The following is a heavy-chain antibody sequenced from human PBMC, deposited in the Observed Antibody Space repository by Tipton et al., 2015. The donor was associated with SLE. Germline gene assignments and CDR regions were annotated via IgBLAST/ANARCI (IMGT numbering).Heavy chain of an antibody. Sequence: TLSLTCAVYGGSFSGYYWSWIRQPPGKGLEWIGYIYYSGSTNYNPSLKSRVTISVDTSKNQFSLKLSSVTAADTAVYYCARGWAFDIWGQGTTVTVSS. CDR3: ARGWAFDI. V-gene: IGHV4-34*01. CDR2: IYYSGST. CDR1: GGSFSGYY. J-gene: IGHJ3*02.